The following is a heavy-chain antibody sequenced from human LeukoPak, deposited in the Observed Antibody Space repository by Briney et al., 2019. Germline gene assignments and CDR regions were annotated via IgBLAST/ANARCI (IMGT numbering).Heavy chain of an antibody. D-gene: IGHD2-21*02. J-gene: IGHJ3*02. CDR3: ARDPATIMVVTDMNGFDI. Sequence: GGSLRLSCAASGFIFSAYEMNWVRQAPGKGLEWVSYISSSGSTIYYADSVKGRFTISRDNAKKSLYLRMNSLRTEDTAVYYCARDPATIMVVTDMNGFDIWGQGTLVTVSS. CDR2: ISSSGSTI. CDR1: GFIFSAYE. V-gene: IGHV3-48*03.